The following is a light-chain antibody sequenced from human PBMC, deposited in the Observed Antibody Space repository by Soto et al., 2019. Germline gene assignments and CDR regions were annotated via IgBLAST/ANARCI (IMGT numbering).Light chain of an antibody. V-gene: IGLV2-11*01. CDR1: SSDVGGYDY. CDR3: CSHAGSYSWV. J-gene: IGLJ3*02. CDR2: DVS. Sequence: QSVLTQPRSVSGSPGQSVTISCTGTSSDVGGYDYVSWYQQHPGKAPKFMIYDVSKRPSGVPDRFSGSKSGNTASLTISGLQAEDEADYYCCSHAGSYSWVFGGGTKVTVL.